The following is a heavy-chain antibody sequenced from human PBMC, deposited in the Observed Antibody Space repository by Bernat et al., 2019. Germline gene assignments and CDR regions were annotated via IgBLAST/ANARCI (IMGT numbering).Heavy chain of an antibody. J-gene: IGHJ4*02. Sequence: EVQLLESGGGLVQPGGSLRLSCAASGFTFSTYCMNWVCQAPGKGLEWASGISDSGGSSYYADSVKGRFTISRDNSKNTVFLQMNSLRVEDTAVYYGAKSPLPAKQWLARIRGGIDYWGQGPLVTVSS. D-gene: IGHD6-19*01. CDR2: ISDSGGSS. CDR3: AKSPLPAKQWLARIRGGIDY. CDR1: GFTFSTYC. V-gene: IGHV3-23*01.